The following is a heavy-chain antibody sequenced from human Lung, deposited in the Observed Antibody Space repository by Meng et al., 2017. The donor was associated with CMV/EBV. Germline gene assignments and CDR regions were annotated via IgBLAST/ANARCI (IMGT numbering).Heavy chain of an antibody. CDR3: ARIDFWSGIDVSDI. V-gene: IGHV2-70D*14. CDR1: GFLLSATGMR. Sequence: GPKLVKPTQTLTLTCSFSGFLLSATGMRVSWIRQPPGGALEWLARIDWDDDKFYSPSLKTKLSISKDTSKNQVVLRMTNMDPVDTATYYCARIDFWSGIDVSDIWGQGMKVTVSS. CDR2: IDWDDDK. D-gene: IGHD3-3*01. J-gene: IGHJ3*02.